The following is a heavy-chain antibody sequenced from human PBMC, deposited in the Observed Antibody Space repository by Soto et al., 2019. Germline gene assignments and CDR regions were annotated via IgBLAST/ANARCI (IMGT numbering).Heavy chain of an antibody. CDR1: GGTFSSYA. V-gene: IGHV1-69*06. CDR2: IIPIFGTA. Sequence: SVKVSCKASGGTFSSYAISWVRQAPGQGLEWMGGIIPIFGTANYAQKFQGRVTITADKSTSTAYMELSSLRSEDTAVYYCARELHPRYAYNWFDPSGQGTMVTVYS. CDR3: ARELHPRYAYNWFDP. D-gene: IGHD3-9*01. J-gene: IGHJ5*02.